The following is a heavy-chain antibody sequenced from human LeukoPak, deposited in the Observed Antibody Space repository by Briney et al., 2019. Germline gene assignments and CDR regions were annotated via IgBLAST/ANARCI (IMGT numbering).Heavy chain of an antibody. D-gene: IGHD2-2*02. Sequence: SGTLSLTCAVYGGSFSGYYWSWIRQPPGKGLEWIGEINHSGSTNYNPSLKSRVTISVDTSKNLFSLKLSSVTAADTAVYYCARGRRGRGYCSSTSCYIAIDIWGQGTMVTVSS. CDR1: GGSFSGYY. V-gene: IGHV4-34*01. CDR3: ARGRRGRGYCSSTSCYIAIDI. CDR2: INHSGST. J-gene: IGHJ3*02.